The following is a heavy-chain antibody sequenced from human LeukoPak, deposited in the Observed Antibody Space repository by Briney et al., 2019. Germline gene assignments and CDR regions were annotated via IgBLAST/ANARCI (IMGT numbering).Heavy chain of an antibody. D-gene: IGHD5-12*01. CDR1: GGTFSSYA. Sequence: SVKVSCKASGGTFSSYAISWVRQAPGQGLEWMGGIIPIFGTANYAQKFQGRVTMTRNTSIRTAYMELSSLRSEDTAVYYCARGIGNSGYHFDYWGQGTLVTVSS. CDR2: IIPIFGTA. J-gene: IGHJ4*02. V-gene: IGHV1-69*05. CDR3: ARGIGNSGYHFDY.